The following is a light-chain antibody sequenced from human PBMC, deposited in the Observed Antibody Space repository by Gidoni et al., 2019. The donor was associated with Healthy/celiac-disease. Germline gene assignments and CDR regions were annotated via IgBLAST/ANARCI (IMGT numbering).Light chain of an antibody. J-gene: IGKJ4*01. CDR1: QSVSSY. CDR2: DAS. Sequence: DIVLTQSPATLSLSPGERATLSCRASQSVSSYLAWYQQKPGQAPRLLIYDASNRATGSPARCSGSGSGTDFTLTISSLEPEDFAVYYCQQRSNWPLTFGGGTKVEIK. V-gene: IGKV3-11*01. CDR3: QQRSNWPLT.